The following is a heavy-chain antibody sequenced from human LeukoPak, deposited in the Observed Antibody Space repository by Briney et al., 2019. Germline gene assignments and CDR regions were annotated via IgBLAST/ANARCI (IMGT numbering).Heavy chain of an antibody. V-gene: IGHV3-48*03. CDR3: ARDGQTYYYDSSGYWDAFDI. D-gene: IGHD3-22*01. J-gene: IGHJ3*02. Sequence: GGSLRLSCAASGFTFSSYEMNWVRQAPGKGLEWVSYISSSGSTIYYANSVKGRFTISRDNAKNSLYLQVNSLRAEDTAVYYCARDGQTYYYDSSGYWDAFDIWGQGTMVTVSS. CDR1: GFTFSSYE. CDR2: ISSSGSTI.